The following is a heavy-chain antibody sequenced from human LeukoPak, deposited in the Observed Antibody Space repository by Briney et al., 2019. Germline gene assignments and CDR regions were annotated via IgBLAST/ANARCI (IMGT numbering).Heavy chain of an antibody. CDR3: ARHAGYDFWSGYYRENWFDP. Sequence: NPSETLSLTCTVSGGSISTFYWSWIRQPPGRGLEWIGYIYYSGSAKYNPSLKSRVTISVDTSKNQFSLKLSSVTAADTAVYYCARHAGYDFWSGYYRENWFDPWGQGTLVTVSS. V-gene: IGHV4-59*08. J-gene: IGHJ5*02. CDR1: GGSISTFY. D-gene: IGHD3-3*01. CDR2: IYYSGSA.